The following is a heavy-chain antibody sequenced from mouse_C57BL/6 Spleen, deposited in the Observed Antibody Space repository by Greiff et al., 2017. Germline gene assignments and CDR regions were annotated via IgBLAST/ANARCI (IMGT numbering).Heavy chain of an antibody. CDR1: GFSLTSYG. J-gene: IGHJ4*01. CDR2: IWRGGST. CDR3: AKKYGYYVGGAMDY. Sequence: QVQLQQSGPGLVQPSQSLSITCTVSGFSLTSYGVHWVRQSPGKGLEWLGVIWRGGSTNYNAAFMSRLSITKDNAKSQVFFKMNSLQADDTAIYYCAKKYGYYVGGAMDYWGQGTSVTVSS. V-gene: IGHV2-5*01. D-gene: IGHD2-3*01.